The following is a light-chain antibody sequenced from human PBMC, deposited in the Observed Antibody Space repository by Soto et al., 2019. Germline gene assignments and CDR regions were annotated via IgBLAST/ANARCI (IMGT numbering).Light chain of an antibody. J-gene: IGKJ5*01. CDR1: QTVSRN. CDR2: DIS. V-gene: IGKV3-15*01. Sequence: EVVMTQSPATLSVSPGERATLSFSSSQTVSRNLAWYQQRPGQAPRLLIYDISNRATGVPARFSGSGSETEFTLTIRSLQSEDFAVYFCQQYNNWPSFGQGTRLEIK. CDR3: QQYNNWPS.